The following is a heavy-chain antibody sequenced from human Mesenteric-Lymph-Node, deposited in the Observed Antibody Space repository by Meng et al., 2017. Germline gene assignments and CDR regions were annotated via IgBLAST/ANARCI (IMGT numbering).Heavy chain of an antibody. CDR2: IIPIFGTA. J-gene: IGHJ6*02. Sequence: SVKVSCKASGGTFSSYAVSWVRQAPGQGLEWMGGIIPIFGTANYAQKFQGRVTITADKSTSTAYMELSSLRSEDTAVYYCARDYGYNYYYYGMDVWGQGTTVTVSS. CDR3: ARDYGYNYYYYGMDV. V-gene: IGHV1-69*06. D-gene: IGHD5-24*01. CDR1: GGTFSSYA.